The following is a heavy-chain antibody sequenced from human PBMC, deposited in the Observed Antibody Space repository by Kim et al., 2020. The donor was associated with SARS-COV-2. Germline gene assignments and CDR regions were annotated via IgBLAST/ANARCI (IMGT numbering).Heavy chain of an antibody. CDR3: ARQGVRGPTYWFDP. V-gene: IGHV3-30*04. D-gene: IGHD3-10*01. Sequence: GGSLRLSCAASGFTFSSYAMLWVRQAPGKGLEWVAVKSFDGSNKYYGDSVKGRFTVSRDNSKNTLYLQMNSLRAEDTAVYYCARQGVRGPTYWFDPWGQGTLVTVPS. J-gene: IGHJ5*02. CDR2: KSFDGSNK. CDR1: GFTFSSYA.